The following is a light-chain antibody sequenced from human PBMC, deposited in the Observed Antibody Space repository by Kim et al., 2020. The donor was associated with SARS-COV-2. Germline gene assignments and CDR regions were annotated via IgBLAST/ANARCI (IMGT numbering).Light chain of an antibody. Sequence: PAQSITLSCTGTSSDVGGFNYVSWYQQYPGKVPKLIIYDVDKWPSGVSDRFSGSKSGNTASLTISGLQPEDEADYYCSSYTSSRYVFGTGTKVTVL. CDR3: SSYTSSRYV. CDR1: SSDVGGFNY. CDR2: DVD. V-gene: IGLV2-14*03. J-gene: IGLJ1*01.